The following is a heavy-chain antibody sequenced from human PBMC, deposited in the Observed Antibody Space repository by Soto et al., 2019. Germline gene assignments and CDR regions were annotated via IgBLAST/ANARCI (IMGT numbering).Heavy chain of an antibody. CDR1: GFTFSSYA. D-gene: IGHD2-2*02. V-gene: IGHV3-23*01. J-gene: IGHJ4*02. CDR2: ISGSGGST. Sequence: GGSLRLSCAASGFTFSSYAMSWVRQAPGKGLEWVSAISGSGGSTYYADSVKGRFTISRDNSKNTLYLQMNSLRAEHTAVYYCAKDLSVRDIVVVPAAISYYFDYWGQGTLVTVSS. CDR3: AKDLSVRDIVVVPAAISYYFDY.